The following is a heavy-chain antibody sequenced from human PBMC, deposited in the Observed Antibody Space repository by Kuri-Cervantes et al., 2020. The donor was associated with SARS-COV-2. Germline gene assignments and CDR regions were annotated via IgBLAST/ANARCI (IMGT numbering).Heavy chain of an antibody. CDR3: ARCTYSSSNEGIYHYYGMDV. V-gene: IGHV3-7*01. J-gene: IGHJ6*02. CDR1: GFTFSSYW. Sequence: GGSLRLSCAASGFTFSSYWMSWVRQAPGKGLEWVANIKQDGSEKYYVDSVKGRFTISRDSANNSLSLQMNSLRAEDTAVYYCARCTYSSSNEGIYHYYGMDVWGQGTTVTVSS. CDR2: IKQDGSEK. D-gene: IGHD6-6*01.